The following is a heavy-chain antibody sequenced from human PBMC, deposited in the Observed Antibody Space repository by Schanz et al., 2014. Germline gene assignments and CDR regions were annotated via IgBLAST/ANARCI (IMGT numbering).Heavy chain of an antibody. V-gene: IGHV1-18*01. D-gene: IGHD1-7*01. CDR3: AKELRPGTERPRGNFDY. CDR2: ISAYNGNT. CDR1: GYTFTSSG. J-gene: IGHJ4*02. Sequence: QVQLVQSGAEVKKPGASVKVSCKASGYTFTSSGFSWVRQAPGQGLEWMGWISAYNGNTNYAQKLQGRVTMTTDTSTSTAYMELRSLRSDDTAVYYCAKELRPGTERPRGNFDYWGQGTLVTVSS.